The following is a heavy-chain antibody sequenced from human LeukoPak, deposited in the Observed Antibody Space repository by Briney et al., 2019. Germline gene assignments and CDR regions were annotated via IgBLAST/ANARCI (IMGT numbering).Heavy chain of an antibody. CDR1: GITLSNYG. CDR3: AKRGVVIRVILVGFHKEAYYFDS. J-gene: IGHJ4*02. D-gene: IGHD3-22*01. Sequence: GGSLRLSCAFSGITLSNYGMTSVRQAPGKWLEWVAGISDTGGLRNYAASVKGPVTSQRNNPKNKLYLQMNSLRAEHTAVYFCAKRGVVIRVILVGFHKEAYYFDSWGQGALVTVSS. CDR2: ISDTGGLR. V-gene: IGHV3-23*01.